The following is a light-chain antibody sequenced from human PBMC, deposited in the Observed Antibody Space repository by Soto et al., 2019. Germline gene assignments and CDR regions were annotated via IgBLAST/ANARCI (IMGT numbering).Light chain of an antibody. CDR1: QSISSSY. CDR2: GTS. J-gene: IGKJ2*01. Sequence: EIVLTQSPGTLSLSPGERATLSCRASQSISSSYLAWYQQKPGQAPRLLIYGTSSRATGIPDRFSGSGSGTEFTLTITSLQSDDFAVYYCLQYNNWPEYTFGQGTKVDIK. CDR3: LQYNNWPEYT. V-gene: IGKV3-20*01.